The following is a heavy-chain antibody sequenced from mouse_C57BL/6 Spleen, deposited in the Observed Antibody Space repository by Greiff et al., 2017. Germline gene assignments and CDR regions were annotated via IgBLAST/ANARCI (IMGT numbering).Heavy chain of an antibody. Sequence: EVQLQQSGPVLVKPGASVKMSCKASGYTFTDYYMNWVKQSHGKSLEWIGVINPYNGGTNYNQKFKGKATLTVYKSSSTAYMELNSLTSDDSAVYYCAGGDYCGSRPLDYWGQGTTLTVSS. V-gene: IGHV1-19*01. D-gene: IGHD1-1*01. CDR1: GYTFTDYY. CDR2: INPYNGGT. J-gene: IGHJ2*01. CDR3: AGGDYCGSRPLDY.